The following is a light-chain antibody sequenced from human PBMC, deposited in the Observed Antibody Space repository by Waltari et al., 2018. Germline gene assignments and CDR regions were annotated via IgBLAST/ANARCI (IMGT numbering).Light chain of an antibody. CDR1: QTISNW. CDR2: EAS. V-gene: IGKV1-5*03. J-gene: IGKJ1*01. Sequence: DIQMTQSTSPLSASVGSKVTITCRASQTISNWLAWYQLKPGKAPKLLIYEASTLDSGVPSRFSGSGSETEFTLTINSLQPDDFARYYCQQYNTFSGTFGQGTKVEVK. CDR3: QQYNTFSGT.